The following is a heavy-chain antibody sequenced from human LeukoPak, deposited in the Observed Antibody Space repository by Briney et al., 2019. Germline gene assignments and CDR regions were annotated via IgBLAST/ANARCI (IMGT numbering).Heavy chain of an antibody. CDR1: GFTFSSYA. Sequence: PGGSLRLSCAASGFTFSSYATSWVRQAPGKGLEWVSAISGSGGSTYYADSVKGRFTISRDNSKNTLYLQMNSLRAEDTAVYYCAKARRAVVNIVVVPAALDYWGQGTLVTVSS. J-gene: IGHJ4*02. CDR3: AKARRAVVNIVVVPAALDY. CDR2: ISGSGGST. V-gene: IGHV3-23*01. D-gene: IGHD2-2*01.